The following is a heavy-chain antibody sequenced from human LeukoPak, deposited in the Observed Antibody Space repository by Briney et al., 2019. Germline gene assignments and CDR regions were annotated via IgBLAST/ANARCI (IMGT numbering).Heavy chain of an antibody. D-gene: IGHD4-17*01. J-gene: IGHJ4*02. V-gene: IGHV3-21*01. CDR3: ARDATVTTPYFDY. CDR1: GFTFSSYS. CDR2: ISSSSSYI. Sequence: GGSPRLSCAASGFTFSSYSMNWVRQAPGKGLEWVSSISSSSSYIYYADSVKGRFTISRDNAKNSLYLQMNSLRAEDTAVYYCARDATVTTPYFDYWGQGTLVTVSS.